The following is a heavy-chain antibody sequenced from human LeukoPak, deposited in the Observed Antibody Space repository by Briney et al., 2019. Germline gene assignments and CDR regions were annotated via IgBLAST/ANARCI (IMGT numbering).Heavy chain of an antibody. V-gene: IGHV3-11*01. CDR1: GFTFSDSY. CDR2: ISNSGSTM. J-gene: IGHJ3*02. D-gene: IGHD1-1*01. Sequence: PGGSLRLSCAASGFTFSDSYMSWIRQAPGKGLEWVSYISNSGSTMYYADSVRGRFTISRDNAKNSLFLQMNSPRAEDTAVYYCARPNIWTGVAFDIWGQGTMVTVSS. CDR3: ARPNIWTGVAFDI.